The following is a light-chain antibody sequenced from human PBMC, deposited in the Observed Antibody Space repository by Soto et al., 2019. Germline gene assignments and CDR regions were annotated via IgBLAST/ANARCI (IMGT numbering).Light chain of an antibody. J-gene: IGLJ3*02. CDR2: EVT. CDR3: SSYAGNDNLL. V-gene: IGLV2-8*01. CDR1: TNTVGGYNF. Sequence: QSVLTQPPSASGSPGQSVTISCNGSTNTVGGYNFVSWYQQYPGKAPRLLIFEVTKRPSGVPDRFSGSKSGNTASLTVSGLQPEDEAYYNCSSYAGNDNLLFGGGTKLTVL.